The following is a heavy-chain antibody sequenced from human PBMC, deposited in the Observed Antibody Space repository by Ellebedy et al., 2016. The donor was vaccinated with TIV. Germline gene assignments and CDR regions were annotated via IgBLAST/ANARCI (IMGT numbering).Heavy chain of an antibody. CDR2: IYPGDSDT. D-gene: IGHD3-3*01. V-gene: IGHV5-51*01. CDR3: ARHGRTRYYDFPH. Sequence: GESLKISXKGSGYSFTSYWIGWVRQMPGKGLEWMGIIYPGDSDTRYSPSFQGQVTISADKSISTAYLQWSSLKASDTAMYYCARHGRTRYYDFPHWGQGTLVTVSS. J-gene: IGHJ4*02. CDR1: GYSFTSYW.